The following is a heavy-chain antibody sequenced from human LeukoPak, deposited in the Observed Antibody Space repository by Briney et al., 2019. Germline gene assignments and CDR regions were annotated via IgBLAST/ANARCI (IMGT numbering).Heavy chain of an antibody. Sequence: ASVKVSCKASGYTFTGYYMHWVRQAPGQRLEWMGWINAGNGNTKYSQKFQGRVTFTTDTSATTAFMELSSLRSEDTAVYYCARDSYGSGNQYNVGWFGPWGQGTLVTVSS. J-gene: IGHJ5*02. V-gene: IGHV1-3*01. CDR1: GYTFTGYY. CDR3: ARDSYGSGNQYNVGWFGP. D-gene: IGHD3-10*01. CDR2: INAGNGNT.